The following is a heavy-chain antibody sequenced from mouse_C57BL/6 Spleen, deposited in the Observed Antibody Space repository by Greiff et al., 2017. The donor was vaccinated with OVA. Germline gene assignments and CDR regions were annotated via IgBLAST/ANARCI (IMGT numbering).Heavy chain of an antibody. CDR2: IYPGDGDT. J-gene: IGHJ4*01. Sequence: QVQLQQSGPELVKPGASVKISCKASGYAFSSSWMNWVKQRPGKGLEWIGRIYPGDGDTNYNGKFKGKATLTEDKSSSTAYMQLSSLTSEDSAVYFCARATVVAHYYAMDYWGQGTSVTVSS. V-gene: IGHV1-82*01. CDR1: GYAFSSSW. D-gene: IGHD1-1*01. CDR3: ARATVVAHYYAMDY.